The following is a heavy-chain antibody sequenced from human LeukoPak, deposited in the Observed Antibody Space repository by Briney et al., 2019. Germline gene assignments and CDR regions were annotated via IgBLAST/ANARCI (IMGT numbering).Heavy chain of an antibody. V-gene: IGHV3-23*01. CDR3: ARTIIAARLGYFDY. CDR2: ISGSGGST. CDR1: GFTFSSYA. J-gene: IGHJ4*02. D-gene: IGHD6-6*01. Sequence: PGGSLRLSCAASGFTFSSYAMSWVRQAPGKGLEWVSAISGSGGSTYYADSVKGRFTISRDNSKNTLYLQMNSLRAEDTAVYYCARTIIAARLGYFDYWGQGTLVTVSS.